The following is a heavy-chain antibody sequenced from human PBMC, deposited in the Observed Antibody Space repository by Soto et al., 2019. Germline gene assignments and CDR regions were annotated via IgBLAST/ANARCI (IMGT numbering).Heavy chain of an antibody. CDR3: AKGRSYYYYYGVGV. CDR1: GFTFISFS. Sequence: SLRLSCAASGFTFISFSMGGVRQARGKGLEWVSDIIDRGGSTYYADSVKGRFTISRDKSKSTLYLQMNSLRAEDTAFYYCAKGRSYYYYYGVGVWGQGTTVTVPS. J-gene: IGHJ6*02. CDR2: IIDRGGST. V-gene: IGHV3-23*01.